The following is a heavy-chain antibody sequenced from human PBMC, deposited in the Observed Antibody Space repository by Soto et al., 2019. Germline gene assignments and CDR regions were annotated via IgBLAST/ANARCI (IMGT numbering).Heavy chain of an antibody. Sequence: SVKVSCKASGFTFFTSAIQWVRQARVQRLEWMGWIFVGSGNTNYAQKFQERVTITRDMSTNTAYMELTSLRSEDTAVYYCAADPYCGGDCYFDYWGQGTMVTVSS. D-gene: IGHD2-21*02. CDR1: GFTFFTSA. CDR3: AADPYCGGDCYFDY. J-gene: IGHJ4*02. V-gene: IGHV1-58*02. CDR2: IFVGSGNT.